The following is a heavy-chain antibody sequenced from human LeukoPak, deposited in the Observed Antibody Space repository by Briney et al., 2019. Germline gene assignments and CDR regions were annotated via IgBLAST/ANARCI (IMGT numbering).Heavy chain of an antibody. CDR2: IYYSGST. D-gene: IGHD6-13*01. Sequence: PSETLSLTCTVSGGSISSYYWSWIRQPPGKGLEWIGYIYYSGSTKYNPSLKSRVTISVDKSKNQFSLKLRSVTAADTAVYYCARDAGGSIAAALSAFDIWGQGTMVTVSS. V-gene: IGHV4-59*12. J-gene: IGHJ3*02. CDR1: GGSISSYY. CDR3: ARDAGGSIAAALSAFDI.